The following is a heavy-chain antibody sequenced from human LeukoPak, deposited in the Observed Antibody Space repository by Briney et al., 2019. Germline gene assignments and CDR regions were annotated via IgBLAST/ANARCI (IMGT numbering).Heavy chain of an antibody. D-gene: IGHD3-22*01. Sequence: PGGSLRLSCAASGFTFGSRWMHWVRQAPGKGLVWVSRISGDASTTNYADSVNGRFTISRDNAKNTLYLQMNSLRAEDTAVYYCARGGSSGNGDYWGQGTLVTVSS. J-gene: IGHJ4*02. V-gene: IGHV3-74*01. CDR1: GFTFGSRW. CDR3: ARGGSSGNGDY. CDR2: ISGDASTT.